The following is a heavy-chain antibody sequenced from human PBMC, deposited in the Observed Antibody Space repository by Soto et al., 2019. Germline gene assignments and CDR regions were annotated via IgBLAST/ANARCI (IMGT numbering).Heavy chain of an antibody. CDR2: IYSGGST. J-gene: IGHJ3*02. D-gene: IGHD3-22*01. Sequence: GSLRLSCAASGFTVSSNYMSWVRQAPGKGLEWVSVIYSGGSTCYADSVKGRFTISRDNSKNTLYLQMNSLRAEDTAVYYCARATYYYDSSGYSGGAFDIWGQGTMVTVSS. CDR1: GFTVSSNY. V-gene: IGHV3-53*01. CDR3: ARATYYYDSSGYSGGAFDI.